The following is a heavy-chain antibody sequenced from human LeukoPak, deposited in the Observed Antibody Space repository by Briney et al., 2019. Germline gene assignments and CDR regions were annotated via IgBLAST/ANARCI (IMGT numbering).Heavy chain of an antibody. CDR3: ARGNGYYDSSGYYHY. D-gene: IGHD3-22*01. J-gene: IGHJ4*02. CDR1: GFTFDDYA. Sequence: PGGSLRLSCAASGFTFDDYAMHWVRQAPGKGLEWVCGISWNSGSIGYADSVKGRFTISRDNAKNSLYLQMNSLRAEDTALYYCARGNGYYDSSGYYHYWGQGTLVTVSS. V-gene: IGHV3-9*01. CDR2: ISWNSGSI.